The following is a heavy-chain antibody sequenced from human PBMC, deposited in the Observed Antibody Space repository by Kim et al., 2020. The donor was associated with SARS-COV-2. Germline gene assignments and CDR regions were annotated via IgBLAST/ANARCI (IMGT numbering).Heavy chain of an antibody. Sequence: SETLSLTCTVSGGSISSGSYYWSWIRQPAGKGLEWIGRIYTSGSTNYNPSLKSRVTISVDTSKNQFSLKLSSVTAADTAVYHCARDASYYGDYGFDYWGQGTLVTVSS. CDR2: IYTSGST. J-gene: IGHJ4*02. V-gene: IGHV4-61*02. D-gene: IGHD4-17*01. CDR3: ARDASYYGDYGFDY. CDR1: GGSISSGSYY.